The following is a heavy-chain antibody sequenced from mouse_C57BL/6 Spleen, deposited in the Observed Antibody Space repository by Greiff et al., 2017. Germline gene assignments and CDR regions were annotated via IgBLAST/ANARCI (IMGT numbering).Heavy chain of an antibody. CDR2: IDPSDSYT. V-gene: IGHV1-69*01. CDR3: ARAVLLRSFAY. D-gene: IGHD1-1*01. J-gene: IGHJ3*01. Sequence: QVQLQQSGAELVMPGASVKLSCKASGYTFTSYWMHWVKQRPGQGLEWIGEIDPSDSYTTYNQQFKGKSTLTVDKSSSTAYMQLSSLTSEDSAVYYCARAVLLRSFAYWGQGTLVTVSA. CDR1: GYTFTSYW.